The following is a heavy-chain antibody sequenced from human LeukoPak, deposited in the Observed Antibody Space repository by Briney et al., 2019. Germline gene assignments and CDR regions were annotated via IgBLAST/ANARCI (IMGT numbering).Heavy chain of an antibody. CDR2: IDGSGDTI. CDR3: SRRFDC. Sequence: GGSLRLSCAASGFTFSDYSMNWVRQAPGKGLEWVSYIDGSGDTIYYADSVKGRFTISRDNAKNSLDLQMNSLRDEDTAVYYCSRRFDCWGQGTLVTVSS. V-gene: IGHV3-48*02. CDR1: GFTFSDYS. J-gene: IGHJ4*02.